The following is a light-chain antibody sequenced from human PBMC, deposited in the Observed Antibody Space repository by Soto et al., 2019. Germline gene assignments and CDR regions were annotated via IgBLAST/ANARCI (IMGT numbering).Light chain of an antibody. V-gene: IGKV3-20*01. Sequence: EVVLTQSPGTLSMSPGERAALSCRASQSVSSSYLAWYQQRPGQAPRLLVYGASTRAPGVPDRFSGSGSGTDFTLTISRLEPEDSATYYCQQVYSFPHTFGQGTKLEV. CDR1: QSVSSSY. J-gene: IGKJ2*01. CDR3: QQVYSFPHT. CDR2: GAS.